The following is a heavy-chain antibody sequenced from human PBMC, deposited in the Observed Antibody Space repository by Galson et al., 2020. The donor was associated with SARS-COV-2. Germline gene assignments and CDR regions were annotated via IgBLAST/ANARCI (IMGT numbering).Heavy chain of an antibody. CDR2: INPNTGGT. CDR1: GYGFSRYY. Sequence: ASVKVSCKASGYGFSRYYMHWVRQAPGQGLEWMGWINPNTGGTDYAQKYQGRVTMTRDTSSNTDYMELSSLTSDDTAMYYCVSELREDRFDQWGQGTLVTVSS. D-gene: IGHD3-3*01. CDR3: VSELREDRFDQ. J-gene: IGHJ5*02. V-gene: IGHV1-2*02.